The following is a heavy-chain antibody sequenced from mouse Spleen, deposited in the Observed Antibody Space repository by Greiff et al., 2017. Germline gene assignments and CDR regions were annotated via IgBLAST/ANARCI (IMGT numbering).Heavy chain of an antibody. CDR3: ARGNWYFDV. J-gene: IGHJ1*01. V-gene: IGHV7-3*01. CDR2: VRNKANGYTS. Sequence: EVKVEESGGGLVQPGGSLSLSCAASGFTFTDYYMSWVRQPPGKALEWLGFVRNKANGYTSEFSASVKGRFTISRDNSQNILYLQMNALRAEDSATYYCARGNWYFDVWGAGTTVTVSS. CDR1: GFTFTDYY.